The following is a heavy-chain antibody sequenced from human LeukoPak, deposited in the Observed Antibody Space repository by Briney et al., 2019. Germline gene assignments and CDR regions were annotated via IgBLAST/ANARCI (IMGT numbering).Heavy chain of an antibody. CDR2: MNPNSGNT. J-gene: IGHJ6*03. Sequence: ASVKVSCKASVYTFTSYYINWVRQATGQGLEWMGWMNPNSGNTGYAQKFQGRFTMTRNTSISTAYMELSSLRSEDTAVYYCAKIVGFRYDYKTRPPKYYYYYMDVWGKGTTVTVSS. CDR3: AKIVGFRYDYKTRPPKYYYYYMDV. CDR1: VYTFTSYY. D-gene: IGHD3-16*01. V-gene: IGHV1-8*01.